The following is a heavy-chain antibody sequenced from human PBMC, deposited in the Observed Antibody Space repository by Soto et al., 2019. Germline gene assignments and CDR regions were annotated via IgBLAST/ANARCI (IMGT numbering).Heavy chain of an antibody. Sequence: QVQLVESGGGVVQPGRSLRLSCAASGFTFSRYGIHWVRQAPGKGLEWVAVISYDGNNERYTDPVKGRFTVSRDNSKSTLYLQMNSLKSEDTAVYYCARDGYSGRSDGFDIWGQGTMVTVSS. CDR3: ARDGYSGRSDGFDI. J-gene: IGHJ3*02. D-gene: IGHD1-26*01. V-gene: IGHV3-30*03. CDR1: GFTFSRYG. CDR2: ISYDGNNE.